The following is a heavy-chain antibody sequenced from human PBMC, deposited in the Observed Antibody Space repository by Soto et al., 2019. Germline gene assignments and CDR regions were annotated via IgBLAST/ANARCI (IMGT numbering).Heavy chain of an antibody. CDR1: GYTFSSYS. CDR3: ARDNGSYDF. Sequence: ASVKVSCKTSGYTFSSYSINWVRQAPGQGLEWMAWISTNSGNTHYAERLQGRVTVTLDKTARTAFMEMWGLTSDDTAVYFCARDNGSYDFWGQGTLVTVSS. D-gene: IGHD2-8*01. V-gene: IGHV1-18*01. J-gene: IGHJ4*02. CDR2: ISTNSGNT.